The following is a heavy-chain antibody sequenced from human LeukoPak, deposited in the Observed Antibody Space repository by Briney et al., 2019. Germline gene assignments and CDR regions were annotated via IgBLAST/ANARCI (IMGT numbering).Heavy chain of an antibody. CDR2: IYPGDSDT. D-gene: IGHD5-18*01. CDR3: ARRYAVTNKWDPFDY. V-gene: IGHV5-51*01. J-gene: IGHJ4*02. CDR1: GYSFTSYW. Sequence: GESLQISSKGSGYSFTSYWVGWVRQMPGKGLEWMGIIYPGDSDTRYSPSFQGQVTISADKSISTAYLQWSSLKASDTAMYYCARRYAVTNKWDPFDYWGQETLVTVSS.